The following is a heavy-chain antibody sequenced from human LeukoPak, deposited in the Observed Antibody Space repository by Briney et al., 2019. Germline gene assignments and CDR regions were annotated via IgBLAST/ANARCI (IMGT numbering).Heavy chain of an antibody. V-gene: IGHV1-2*02. CDR2: INPNSVGT. CDR1: GYTFTGYY. Sequence: GASVKVSCKASGYTFTGYYMHWVRQAPGHGLEWRGWINPNSVGTNYAQKFQGRVTMTRDTSISTAYMELSRLRSDDTAVYYCAREVGDNYYDSSGYAGEYGMDVWGQGTTVTVSS. CDR3: AREVGDNYYDSSGYAGEYGMDV. D-gene: IGHD3-22*01. J-gene: IGHJ6*02.